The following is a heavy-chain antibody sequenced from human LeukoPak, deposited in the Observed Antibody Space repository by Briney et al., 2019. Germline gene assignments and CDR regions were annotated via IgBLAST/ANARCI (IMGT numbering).Heavy chain of an antibody. CDR1: GFIFSSYA. J-gene: IGHJ6*03. V-gene: IGHV3-23*01. CDR2: GGSGGST. Sequence: PGGSLRLSCAASGFIFSSYAMSWVRQAPGKGLEWVSYGGSGGSTYYADSVKGRFTVSRDNSKSTLYLQMNSLTAEDTAVYYCAKMRGQYYHSYYMDAWGKGTTVNVSS. CDR3: AKMRGQYYHSYYMDA.